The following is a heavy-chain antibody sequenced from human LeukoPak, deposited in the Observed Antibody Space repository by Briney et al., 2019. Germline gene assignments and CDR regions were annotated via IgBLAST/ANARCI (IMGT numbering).Heavy chain of an antibody. D-gene: IGHD3-16*01. CDR1: GFTVSSNY. CDR2: INNDGRVT. Sequence: GGSLRLSCAAPGFTVSSNYMSWVRQAPGKGLVWVSFINNDGRVTSYADSVKGRFTISRDNAKNTLYLQMNSLRAEDTAMYYCARGGQGAVDYWGPGTLVSVSS. CDR3: ARGGQGAVDY. J-gene: IGHJ4*02. V-gene: IGHV3-74*01.